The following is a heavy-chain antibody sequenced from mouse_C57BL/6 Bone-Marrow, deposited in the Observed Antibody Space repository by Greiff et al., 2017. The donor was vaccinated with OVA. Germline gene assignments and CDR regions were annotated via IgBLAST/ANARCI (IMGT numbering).Heavy chain of an antibody. CDR3: ARSIFHYYGSSYDWYFDV. CDR2: IYPGSGST. J-gene: IGHJ1*03. CDR1: VYTFTSYW. V-gene: IGHV1-55*01. D-gene: IGHD1-1*01. Sequence: QVQLQQPGAELVKPGASVKMSCKASVYTFTSYWITWVKQRPGQGLEWIGDIYPGSGSTNYNEKFKSKATLTVDTSSSTAYMQLSSLTSEDSAVYYCARSIFHYYGSSYDWYFDVWGTGTTVTVSS.